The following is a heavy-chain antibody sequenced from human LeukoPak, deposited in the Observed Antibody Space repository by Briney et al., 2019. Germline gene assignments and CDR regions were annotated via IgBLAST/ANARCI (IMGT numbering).Heavy chain of an antibody. CDR2: IKHSGST. V-gene: IGHV4-34*01. Sequence: KASETLSLTCGVYGGSLSGHYWSWIRQPPGKGLEWIGEIKHSGSTNYNPSPKSRVTISVDTSKNQFSLKLNSVTAADTAVYYCAREYNTSSTSFDYWGQGTLVAVSS. D-gene: IGHD6-6*01. CDR3: AREYNTSSTSFDY. CDR1: GGSLSGHY. J-gene: IGHJ4*02.